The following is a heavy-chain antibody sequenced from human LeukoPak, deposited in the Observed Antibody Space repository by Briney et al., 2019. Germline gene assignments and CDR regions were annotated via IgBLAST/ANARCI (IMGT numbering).Heavy chain of an antibody. CDR3: ARDSRYSDNSGYYYSHYYMDV. CDR2: IYSSGTT. D-gene: IGHD3-22*01. CDR1: GGSISYHY. V-gene: IGHV4-59*11. J-gene: IGHJ6*03. Sequence: SETLSLTCTVSGGSISYHYWSWIRQPPGKELEWLGYIYSSGTTRYNPSLKSRVTITVDTSKNQLSLNLRSVTAADTAVYYCARDSRYSDNSGYYYSHYYMDVWGKGTTVTVSS.